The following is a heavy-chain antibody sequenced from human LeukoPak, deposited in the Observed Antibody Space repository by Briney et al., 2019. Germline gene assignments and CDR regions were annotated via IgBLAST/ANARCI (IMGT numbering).Heavy chain of an antibody. J-gene: IGHJ4*02. CDR3: ARIKTYYYDSSGYFAKY. D-gene: IGHD3-22*01. CDR1: GFTFSDYY. V-gene: IGHV3-11*01. CDR2: ISSSSRII. Sequence: SGESLRLSCAASGFTFSDYYMSWIRQDPGKGLEGVTYISSSSRIIYYEDSVKGRVTISRDNAKNSLYLQMNSLRAEDTAVYYCARIKTYYYDSSGYFAKYWGQGTLVTVSS.